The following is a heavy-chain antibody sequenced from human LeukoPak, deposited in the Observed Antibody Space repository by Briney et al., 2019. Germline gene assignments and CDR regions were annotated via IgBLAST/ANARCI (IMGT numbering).Heavy chain of an antibody. D-gene: IGHD3-22*01. J-gene: IGHJ4*02. CDR2: IYSGGST. V-gene: IGHV3-66*01. CDR3: AREDYYYDSSGTRYYFDY. Sequence: GGSLRLSCAASGFTFSSYAMSWVRQAPGKGLEWVSVIYSGGSTYYADSVKGRFTISRDNSKNTLYLQMNSLRAEDTAVYYCAREDYYYDSSGTRYYFDYWGQGTLVTVSS. CDR1: GFTFSSYA.